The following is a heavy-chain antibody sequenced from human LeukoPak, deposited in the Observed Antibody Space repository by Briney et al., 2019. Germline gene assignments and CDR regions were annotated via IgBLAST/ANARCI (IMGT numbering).Heavy chain of an antibody. D-gene: IGHD3-10*01. V-gene: IGHV3-23*01. CDR3: AMGGSGSPFDY. CDR2: ISGSGGYT. Sequence: GGSLRLSCAAPGFIFSSYAMSWVRQAPGKGLGWVSDISGSGGYTYYADSVKGRFTISRDNSKNTLYLQMNSLRAEDTAVYYCAMGGSGSPFDYWGQGTLVTVSS. J-gene: IGHJ4*02. CDR1: GFIFSSYA.